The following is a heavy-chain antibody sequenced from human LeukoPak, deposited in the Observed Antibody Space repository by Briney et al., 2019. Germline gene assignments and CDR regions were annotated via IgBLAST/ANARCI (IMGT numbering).Heavy chain of an antibody. CDR2: INSDGSST. V-gene: IGHV3-74*01. Sequence: GGSLRLSCAASGFTFSIYWMHWVRQAPGKGLVWVSRINSDGSSTSYADSVKGRFTISRDNAKNSLYLQMNSLRAEDTAVYYCARESPYYYDSSPHPDAFDIWGQGTMVTVSS. D-gene: IGHD3-22*01. J-gene: IGHJ3*02. CDR3: ARESPYYYDSSPHPDAFDI. CDR1: GFTFSIYW.